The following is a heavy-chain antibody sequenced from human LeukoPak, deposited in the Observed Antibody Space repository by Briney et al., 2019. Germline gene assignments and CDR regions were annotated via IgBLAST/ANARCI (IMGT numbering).Heavy chain of an antibody. CDR1: GGSISSYY. CDR2: IYYTGSN. D-gene: IGHD1-26*01. Sequence: PSQTLSLSCAVSGGSISSYYRRWTRQPPEKGLEWVGDIYYTGSNNYNPSLKSRVTMSADTSKNQFSLKHSSVTAADTAVYFCARVGGWEPKLHDVTFDYLGQGTLVTVST. V-gene: IGHV4-59*01. CDR3: ARVGGWEPKLHDVTFDY. J-gene: IGHJ4*02.